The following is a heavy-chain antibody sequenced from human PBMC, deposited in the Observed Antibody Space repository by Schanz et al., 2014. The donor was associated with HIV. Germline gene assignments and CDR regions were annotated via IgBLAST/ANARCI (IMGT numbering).Heavy chain of an antibody. Sequence: EVQLLEAGGGLVQPGGSLRLSCAAAGFSSSSYAMSWVRQAPRKGLEWVSGISVSGRSTYYADSVKGRFTISRDNAKNMLYLQMNSLRAEDTAVYYCARERYCTNGVCRVYGMGVWGQGATVTVSS. J-gene: IGHJ6*02. CDR2: ISVSGRST. CDR3: ARERYCTNGVCRVYGMGV. D-gene: IGHD2-8*01. CDR1: GFSSSSYA. V-gene: IGHV3-23*01.